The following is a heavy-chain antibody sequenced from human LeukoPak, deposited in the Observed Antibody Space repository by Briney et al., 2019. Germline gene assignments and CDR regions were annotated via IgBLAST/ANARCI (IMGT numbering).Heavy chain of an antibody. V-gene: IGHV3-21*01. CDR3: ARVGQVSSGSGDY. D-gene: IGHD3-22*01. CDR2: ISSSSSYI. CDR1: GFTVSSNY. J-gene: IGHJ4*02. Sequence: GGSLRLSCAASGFTVSSNYMSWVRQAPGKGLEWVSSISSSSSYIYYADSVKGRFTISRDNAKNSLYLQMNSLRAEDTAVYYCARVGQVSSGSGDYWGQGTLVTVSS.